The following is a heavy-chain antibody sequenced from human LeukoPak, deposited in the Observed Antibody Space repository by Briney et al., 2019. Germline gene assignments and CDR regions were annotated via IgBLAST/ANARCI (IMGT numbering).Heavy chain of an antibody. CDR3: ARASGSYYGGFFSY. CDR2: IFYSGRT. CDR1: GYSISSSSYY. J-gene: IGHJ4*02. V-gene: IGHV4-39*07. Sequence: SETLSLTCTVSGYSISSSSYYWGWIRQPPGRGLEWIGSIFYSGRTYYNPSLKSRVTISVDTSKNQFSLKLSSVTAADTAVYYCARASGSYYGGFFSYWGQGTLVTVSS. D-gene: IGHD1-26*01.